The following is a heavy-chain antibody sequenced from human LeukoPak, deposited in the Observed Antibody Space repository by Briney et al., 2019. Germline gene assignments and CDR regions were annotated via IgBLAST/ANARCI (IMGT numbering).Heavy chain of an antibody. J-gene: IGHJ4*02. V-gene: IGHV1-69*04. Sequence: RGASVKVSCKASGYTFTSYAISWVRQAPGQGLEWMGRIIPILGIANYAQKFQGRVTITADKSTSTAYMELSSLRSEDTAVYYCARDCSSTSCYLHWGQGTLVTVSS. D-gene: IGHD2-2*01. CDR3: ARDCSSTSCYLH. CDR2: IIPILGIA. CDR1: GYTFTSYA.